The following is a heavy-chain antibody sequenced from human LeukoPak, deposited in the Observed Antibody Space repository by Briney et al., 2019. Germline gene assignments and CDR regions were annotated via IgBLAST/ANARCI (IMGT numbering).Heavy chain of an antibody. J-gene: IGHJ1*01. CDR1: GYTLTELS. D-gene: IGHD2-21*02. CDR3: APPPRYCGGDCPRYFQH. CDR2: FHPEDGET. V-gene: IGHV1-24*01. Sequence: SVNVSCEVSGYTLTELSMHGVRQAPAKGLEWMGGFHPEDGETIYAQKFQSRGTMTEDTSTHTAYMELSNLRSEDTDVYYGAPPPRYCGGDCPRYFQHWGQGTLVTVSS.